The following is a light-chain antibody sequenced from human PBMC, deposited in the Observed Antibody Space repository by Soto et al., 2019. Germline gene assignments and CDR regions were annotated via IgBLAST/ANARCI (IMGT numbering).Light chain of an antibody. CDR1: QTVRNNY. V-gene: IGKV3D-20*02. J-gene: IGKJ5*01. Sequence: ESVLTQSPGTLSLSPGERATLSCRASQTVRNNYLAWYQQKPGQAPRLLIYDASSRATGIPDRFSGGGSGTDFTLTINSLEPEDFAVYYCQQRSNWPSITFGQGTRLEIK. CDR2: DAS. CDR3: QQRSNWPSIT.